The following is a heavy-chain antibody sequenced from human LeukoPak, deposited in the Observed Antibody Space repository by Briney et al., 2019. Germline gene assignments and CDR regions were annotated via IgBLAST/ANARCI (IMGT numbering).Heavy chain of an antibody. Sequence: SETLSLTCTVSGGSISSYYWSWIRQPPGKGLEWIGYIYYSGSTNYNPSLKSRVTISVDTSKNQFSLKLSSVTAADTAVYYCARGEDFGDAFDIWGQGTMVTVSS. J-gene: IGHJ3*02. D-gene: IGHD3-10*01. CDR1: GGSISSYY. CDR3: ARGEDFGDAFDI. CDR2: IYYSGST. V-gene: IGHV4-59*01.